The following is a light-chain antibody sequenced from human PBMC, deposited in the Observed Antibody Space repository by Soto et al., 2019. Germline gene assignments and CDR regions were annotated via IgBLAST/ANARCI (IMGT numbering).Light chain of an antibody. J-gene: IGKJ4*01. CDR3: QPDGSSPLT. Sequence: EIVLTQSPGTLSLSPGERATLSCRASQSVSSSYLAWYQQKPGQDPRLLIYGASSRATGIPDRFSGSGSGTDVTLTISRLEPEDFAVYYCQPDGSSPLTFGGGTKVEIK. V-gene: IGKV3-20*01. CDR1: QSVSSSY. CDR2: GAS.